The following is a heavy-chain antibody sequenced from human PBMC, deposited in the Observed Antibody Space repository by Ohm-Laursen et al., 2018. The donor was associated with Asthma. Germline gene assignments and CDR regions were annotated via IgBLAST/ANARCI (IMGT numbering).Heavy chain of an antibody. CDR2: IWYDGTNK. CDR3: ARDSHYSSMDV. D-gene: IGHD4-11*01. Sequence: SLRLSCAASGFIFTNYGMHWVRQAPGKGLEWVAVIWYDGTNKYYGDSVKGRFTISRDNSKNTVDLQMNSLRAEDTAVYYCARDSHYSSMDVWGQGTTVTVSS. J-gene: IGHJ6*02. V-gene: IGHV3-33*01. CDR1: GFIFTNYG.